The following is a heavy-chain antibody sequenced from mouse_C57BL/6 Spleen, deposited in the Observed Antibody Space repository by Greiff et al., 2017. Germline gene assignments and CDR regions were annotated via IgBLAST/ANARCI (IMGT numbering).Heavy chain of an antibody. CDR1: GYTFTSYW. Sequence: VQLQQSGAELAKPGASVKMSCKASGYTFTSYWMHWVKQRPGQGLEWIGYIYPSSGYTKYNQKFKDKATLTADKSSSTAYMQLSSLTYEDSAVFYGARDYYVDDGAWFAYWGQGTLVTVSA. CDR2: IYPSSGYT. CDR3: ARDYYVDDGAWFAY. D-gene: IGHD2-2*01. J-gene: IGHJ3*01. V-gene: IGHV1-7*01.